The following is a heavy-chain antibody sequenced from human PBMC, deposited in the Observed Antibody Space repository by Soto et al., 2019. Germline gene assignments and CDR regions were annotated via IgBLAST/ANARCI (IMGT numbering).Heavy chain of an antibody. V-gene: IGHV3-11*01. Sequence: QVQLVESGGGLVKPGGSLRLSCAASGFTFVDYYMTWIRQAPGKGLEWVSYISGSGTTIYYADSVKGRFTISRDNAKSSLWLQMNSLRDEDTAVYFCARGSRFAGNTFEAFDIWGQGTMVTVSS. D-gene: IGHD6-13*01. CDR1: GFTFVDYY. J-gene: IGHJ3*02. CDR2: ISGSGTTI. CDR3: ARGSRFAGNTFEAFDI.